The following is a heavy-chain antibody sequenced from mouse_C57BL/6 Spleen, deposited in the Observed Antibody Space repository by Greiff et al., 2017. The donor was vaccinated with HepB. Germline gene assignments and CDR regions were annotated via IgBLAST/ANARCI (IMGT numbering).Heavy chain of an antibody. Sequence: VQLQQSDAELVKPGASVKISCKVSGYTFTDYTIHWMKQRPEQGLEWIGYIYPRDGSTKYNEKFKGKATLTADESSSTGYMQHNSLTSEASAVYFCAREEDYDCGWFAYWGQGTLVTVSA. CDR3: AREEDYDCGWFAY. CDR1: GYTFTDYT. D-gene: IGHD2-4*01. J-gene: IGHJ3*01. V-gene: IGHV1-78*01. CDR2: IYPRDGST.